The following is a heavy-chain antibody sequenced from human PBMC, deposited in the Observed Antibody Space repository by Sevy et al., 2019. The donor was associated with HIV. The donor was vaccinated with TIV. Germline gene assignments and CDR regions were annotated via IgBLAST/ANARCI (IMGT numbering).Heavy chain of an antibody. Sequence: GGSLRLSCAASGFTFGTYGMHWVHQAPGKGLEWVAVIWFDGSNTYYADSVKGRFTISRDIAKNTLHLQMNSLRAEDTAVYYCARDLEFYDYGDYGPAFMLDYWGQGTLVTVSS. CDR2: IWFDGSNT. V-gene: IGHV3-33*01. J-gene: IGHJ4*02. CDR3: ARDLEFYDYGDYGPAFMLDY. D-gene: IGHD4-17*01. CDR1: GFTFGTYG.